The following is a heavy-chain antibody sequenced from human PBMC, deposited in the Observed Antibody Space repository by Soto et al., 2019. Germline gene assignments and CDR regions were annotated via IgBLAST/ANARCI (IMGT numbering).Heavy chain of an antibody. D-gene: IGHD3-16*01. J-gene: IGHJ6*02. CDR2: ISYDGSNK. CDR3: ARAQRGKAYLDV. Sequence: GGSLRLSCAASGFTFSSYAMHWVRQAPGKGLEWVAVISYDGSNKYYAHFMNGRFNTTRTNSKHSLYLKMNSLSVDDTAVYYCARAQRGKAYLDVWGQGTTVTVSS. CDR1: GFTFSSYA. V-gene: IGHV3-30-3*01.